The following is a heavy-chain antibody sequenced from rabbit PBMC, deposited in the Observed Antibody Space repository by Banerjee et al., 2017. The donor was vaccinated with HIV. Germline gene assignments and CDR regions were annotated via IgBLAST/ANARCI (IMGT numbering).Heavy chain of an antibody. V-gene: IGHV1S40*01. CDR3: ARGGASAGDGYNL. CDR2: IYTGSSGST. CDR1: GFTISSSYW. J-gene: IGHJ4*01. D-gene: IGHD7-1*01. Sequence: QSLEESGGDLVKPGASLTLTCKASGFTISSSYWMSWVRQAPGKGLEWIACIYTGSSGSTYYANWAKGRFTISKTSSTTVTLQMTSLTAADTATYFSARGGASAGDGYNLWGPGTLVTVS.